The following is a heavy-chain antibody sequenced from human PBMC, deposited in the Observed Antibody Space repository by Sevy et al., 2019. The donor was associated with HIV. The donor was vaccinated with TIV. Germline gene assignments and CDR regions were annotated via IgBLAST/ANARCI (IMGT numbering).Heavy chain of an antibody. J-gene: IGHJ6*02. Sequence: GGSLRLSCAASGFIFSTYGIHRVRQAPGKGLEWVAVISYDGSEKYYADSVRGRFTISRDNSKNTLYLQMNSLRVEDTAIYYCAKMQGGSYNYYGMDVWGQGTTVTISS. CDR3: AKMQGGSYNYYGMDV. V-gene: IGHV3-30*18. CDR1: GFIFSTYG. CDR2: ISYDGSEK. D-gene: IGHD1-26*01.